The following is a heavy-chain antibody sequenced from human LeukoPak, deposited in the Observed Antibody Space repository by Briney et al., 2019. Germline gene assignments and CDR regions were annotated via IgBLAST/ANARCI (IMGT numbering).Heavy chain of an antibody. J-gene: IGHJ4*02. CDR3: ARVLHKRNYDSSTYYGY. Sequence: AGGYLRLSCAASGFTFSSYEMNWVRQAPGKGLEWVSYISSSGSTIYYADSVKGRFTISRDNAKNSLYLQMNSLRAEDTAVYYCARVLHKRNYDSSTYYGYWGQGTLVTVSS. CDR1: GFTFSSYE. V-gene: IGHV3-48*03. CDR2: ISSSGSTI. D-gene: IGHD3-22*01.